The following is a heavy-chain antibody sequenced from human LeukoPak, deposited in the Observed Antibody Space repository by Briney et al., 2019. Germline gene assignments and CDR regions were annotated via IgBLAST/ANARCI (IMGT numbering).Heavy chain of an antibody. Sequence: SETLSLTCTVSGGSISSSSYYWGWIRQPPGKGLEWIGSIYYSGSTYYNPSLKSRVTISVDTSKNQFSLKLSSVTAADTAVYYCARMGLGYCSGGSCPNWFDPWGQGTLVTVSS. V-gene: IGHV4-39*07. CDR3: ARMGLGYCSGGSCPNWFDP. J-gene: IGHJ5*02. D-gene: IGHD2-15*01. CDR1: GGSISSSSYY. CDR2: IYYSGST.